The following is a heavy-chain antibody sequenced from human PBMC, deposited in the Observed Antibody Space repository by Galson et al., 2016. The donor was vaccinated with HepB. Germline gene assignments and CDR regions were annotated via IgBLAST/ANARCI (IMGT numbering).Heavy chain of an antibody. Sequence: SVKVSCKASGGSFRDLAINWVRQAPGQGLEWMGGIVPILDAPNYARKFQGRVTITADTSTSTAYMELDSLTSEDTAVYFCATDVLGLFDYWGQGTLGTVSS. D-gene: IGHD3-16*01. CDR2: IVPILDAP. CDR1: GGSFRDLA. V-gene: IGHV1-69*10. CDR3: ATDVLGLFDY. J-gene: IGHJ4*02.